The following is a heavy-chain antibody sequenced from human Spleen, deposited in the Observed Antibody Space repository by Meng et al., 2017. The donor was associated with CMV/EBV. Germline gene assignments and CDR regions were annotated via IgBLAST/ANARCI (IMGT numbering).Heavy chain of an antibody. CDR2: ISAYNGNT. CDR3: ARDGGSRGVYFDS. J-gene: IGHJ4*02. Sequence: ASVKVSCKTYGYTFSSYGLSWVRQAPGQGLEWMGWISAYNGNTNYAQKFQGRVTMTTDKSTTTAYMELTGLRSDDTAIYYCARDGGSRGVYFDSWGQGTLVTVSS. V-gene: IGHV1-18*01. CDR1: GYTFSSYG. D-gene: IGHD1-26*01.